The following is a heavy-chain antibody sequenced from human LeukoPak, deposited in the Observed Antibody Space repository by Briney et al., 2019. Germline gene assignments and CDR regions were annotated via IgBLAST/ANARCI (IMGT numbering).Heavy chain of an antibody. Sequence: GGSLRLSCAASGFTFSSYWMSWVRQAPGKGLECVANIKQDGSEKYYVDSLKGRFTISRDNAKNTLYLLMNSLRAEDTAVYYCARDHLSSGSSPDYYYYYYMDVWGKGTTVTISS. CDR3: ARDHLSSGSSPDYYYYYYMDV. V-gene: IGHV3-7*01. CDR2: IKQDGSEK. CDR1: GFTFSSYW. J-gene: IGHJ6*03. D-gene: IGHD6-19*01.